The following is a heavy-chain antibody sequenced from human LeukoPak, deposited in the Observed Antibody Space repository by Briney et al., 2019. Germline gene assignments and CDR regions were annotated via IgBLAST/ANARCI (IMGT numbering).Heavy chain of an antibody. V-gene: IGHV4-39*01. J-gene: IGHJ4*02. CDR3: ARHMYYYDSSGYYGDYFDY. Sequence: SETLSLTCTVSGGSISSSSYYWGWIRQPPGKGLEWLGSIYYSGSTYYNPSLKSRVTISVDTSKNQFSLKLSSVTAADTAVYYCARHMYYYDSSGYYGDYFDYWGQGTLVTVSS. CDR2: IYYSGST. CDR1: GGSISSSSYY. D-gene: IGHD3-22*01.